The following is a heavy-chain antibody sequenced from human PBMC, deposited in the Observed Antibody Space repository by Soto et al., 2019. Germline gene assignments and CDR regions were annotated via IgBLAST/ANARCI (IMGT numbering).Heavy chain of an antibody. Sequence: QVHLVQSGAEVKKPGASVKVSCKCSGYTFTSYGITWVRQAPGQGLEWMGWISAHNDNTDYAQKLQRRVTVTRDTSTSTAYMELRSLRSDDTAVYYCARGRNGDYWGQGALVTVSS. CDR1: GYTFTSYG. CDR2: ISAHNDNT. CDR3: ARGRNGDY. J-gene: IGHJ4*02. D-gene: IGHD1-1*01. V-gene: IGHV1-18*01.